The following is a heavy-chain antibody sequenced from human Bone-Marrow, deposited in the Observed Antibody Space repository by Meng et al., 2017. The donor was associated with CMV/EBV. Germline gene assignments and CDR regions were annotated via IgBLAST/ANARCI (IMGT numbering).Heavy chain of an antibody. D-gene: IGHD6-19*01. CDR1: GYTFTSYG. CDR2: ISAYNGNT. J-gene: IGHJ5*02. CDR3: ARCQRTSGWYDPLPRWVDL. Sequence: ASVKVSCKASGYTFTSYGISWVRQAPGQGLEWMGWISAYNGNTNYAQKLQGRVTMTTDTSTSTAYRELRSLRSEDTAVYYCARCQRTSGWYDPLPRWVDLWGQGTRVTVSS. V-gene: IGHV1-18*01.